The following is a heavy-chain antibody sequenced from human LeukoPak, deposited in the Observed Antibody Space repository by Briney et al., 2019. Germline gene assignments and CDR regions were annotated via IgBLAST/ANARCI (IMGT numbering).Heavy chain of an antibody. CDR3: ARGPNYDIEGDNWFDP. J-gene: IGHJ5*02. V-gene: IGHV1-69*02. CDR1: GGTFSSYT. Sequence: ASVKVSCKASGGTFSSYTISWVRQAPGQGLEWMGRIIPILGIANYAQKFQGRVTITADKSTSTAYMELSSLRSEDTAVYYCARGPNYDIEGDNWFDPWGQGTLVTVSS. D-gene: IGHD3-9*01. CDR2: IIPILGIA.